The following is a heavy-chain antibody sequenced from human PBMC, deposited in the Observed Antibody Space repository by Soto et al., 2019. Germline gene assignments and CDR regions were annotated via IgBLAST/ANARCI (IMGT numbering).Heavy chain of an antibody. J-gene: IGHJ4*02. CDR3: ARDGSSSGWYYFDY. CDR1: GGSISSYY. D-gene: IGHD6-19*01. Sequence: NTSETLSLTCTVSGGSISSYYWSWIRQPAGKGLEWIGRIYTSGSTNYNPSLKSRVTMSVDTSKNQFSLKLSSVTAADTAVYYCARDGSSSGWYYFDYWGQGTLVTVSS. CDR2: IYTSGST. V-gene: IGHV4-4*07.